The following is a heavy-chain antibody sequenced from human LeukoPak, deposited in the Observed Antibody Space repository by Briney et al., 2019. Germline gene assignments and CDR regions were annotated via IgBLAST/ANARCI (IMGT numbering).Heavy chain of an antibody. D-gene: IGHD3-22*01. CDR3: ARDRVTLIEYFQY. CDR2: ISYDGSNK. V-gene: IGHV3-30*03. CDR1: GFIFSSYG. Sequence: PGGSLRLSCAASGFIFSSYGMHWVRQAPGKGLEWVAVISYDGSNKYYADSVKGRFTISRDNSKNTLYLQMNSLRAEDTAVYYCARDRVTLIEYFQYWGQGTLVTVSS. J-gene: IGHJ1*01.